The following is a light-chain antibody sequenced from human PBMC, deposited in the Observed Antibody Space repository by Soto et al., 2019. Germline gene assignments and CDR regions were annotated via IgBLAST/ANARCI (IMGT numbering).Light chain of an antibody. V-gene: IGLV3-1*01. CDR2: EDA. CDR3: QSWDSDAALV. J-gene: IGLJ1*01. Sequence: LTQPPSVSGTPGQRVSISCSGDSSTFANNYVHWYQQRSGQSPVLVIYEDAKRPSGIPERFSGSNSGNTATLTISGTQTVDEADYYCQSWDSDAALVFGTGTKVTVL. CDR1: SSTFANNY.